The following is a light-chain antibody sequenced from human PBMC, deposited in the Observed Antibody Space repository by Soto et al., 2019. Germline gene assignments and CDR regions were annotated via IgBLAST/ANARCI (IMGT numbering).Light chain of an antibody. CDR1: QSVSSY. CDR2: DAS. CDR3: QQYNSYGT. Sequence: EIVLTQSPATLSLSPGARAPLSCRASQSVSSYLAWYQQKPGQAPRLLIYDASNRATGIPARFSGSGSGTEFTLTISSLQSEDFATYYCQQYNSYGTFGQGTKVDI. V-gene: IGKV3-11*01. J-gene: IGKJ1*01.